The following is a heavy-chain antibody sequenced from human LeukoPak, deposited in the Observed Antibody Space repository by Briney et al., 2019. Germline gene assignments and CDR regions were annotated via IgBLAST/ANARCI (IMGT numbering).Heavy chain of an antibody. V-gene: IGHV3-30*02. CDR2: IRYDGSNK. CDR1: GFTFSSYG. J-gene: IGHJ3*02. Sequence: PGGSLRLSCAASGFTFSSYGMHWVRQAPGKGLEWVAFIRYDGSNKYYADSVKGRFTISRDNSKNTLYLQMNSLRAEDTAVYYCATDDIVVVVAANLGWNDEAFDIWGQGTMVTVSS. D-gene: IGHD2-15*01. CDR3: ATDDIVVVVAANLGWNDEAFDI.